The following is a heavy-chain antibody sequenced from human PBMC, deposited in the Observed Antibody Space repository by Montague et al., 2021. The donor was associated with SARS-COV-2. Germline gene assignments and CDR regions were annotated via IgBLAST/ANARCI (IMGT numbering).Heavy chain of an antibody. V-gene: IGHV4-59*01. D-gene: IGHD4-17*01. Sequence: SETLSLTCTVSGGSISTYYWNWIRQFPGKGLEWIGYIYYGGSTXXXPSXRGRVIISLDRSKIQFSLKLNSVTAADTAIYYCARRPYGSFYGMDYWGQGTLVTVSS. CDR3: ARRPYGSFYGMDY. CDR2: IYYGGST. J-gene: IGHJ4*02. CDR1: GGSISTYY.